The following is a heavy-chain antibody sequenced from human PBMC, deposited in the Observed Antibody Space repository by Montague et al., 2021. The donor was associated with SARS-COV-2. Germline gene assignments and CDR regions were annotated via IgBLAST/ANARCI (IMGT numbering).Heavy chain of an antibody. V-gene: IGHV3-15*01. CDR3: TTGYTNGRLDY. CDR1: GFTFSHAW. J-gene: IGHJ4*02. Sequence: SLRLSCATSGFTFSHAWMSWVRQAPGKGLEWVGRIKTKTDGGTTDYAAPVKGRFTISRDDSENTLFLQMNSLKTEDTALYYRTTGYTNGRLDYWGQGTLVTVSS. CDR2: IKTKTDGGTT. D-gene: IGHD6-19*01.